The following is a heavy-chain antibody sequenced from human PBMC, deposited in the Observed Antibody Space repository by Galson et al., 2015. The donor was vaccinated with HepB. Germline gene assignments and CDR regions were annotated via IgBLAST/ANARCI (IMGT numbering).Heavy chain of an antibody. CDR1: GFIFDDYA. CDR3: AKDAGNYYPVAFDS. J-gene: IGHJ4*02. CDR2: ITRNSGNI. V-gene: IGHV3-9*01. D-gene: IGHD3-10*01. Sequence: SLRLSCAASGFIFDDYAMHWVRQGPGKSLEWVSGITRNSGNIGYADSVKGRFTISRDNARNFLYLQMNSLRAEDTALYYCAKDAGNYYPVAFDSWGQGTLVSVSS.